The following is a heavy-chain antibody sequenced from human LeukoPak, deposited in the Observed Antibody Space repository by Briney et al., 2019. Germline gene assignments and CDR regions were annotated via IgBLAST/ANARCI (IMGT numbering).Heavy chain of an antibody. CDR2: ISAYNDDT. CDR1: GYTFTTYG. CDR3: ARVGCSSTTCYPEKDY. Sequence: ASVKVSCKASGYTFTTYGISWVRQAPGQGLEWMGWISAYNDDTRYAQKLQGRVTMTTDTSTTTAYLELRGLRSDDTAVYYCARVGCSSTTCYPEKDYWGQGTLVTVSS. J-gene: IGHJ4*02. V-gene: IGHV1-18*01. D-gene: IGHD2-2*01.